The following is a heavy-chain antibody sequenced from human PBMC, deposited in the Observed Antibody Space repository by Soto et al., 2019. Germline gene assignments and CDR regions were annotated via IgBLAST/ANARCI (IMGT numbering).Heavy chain of an antibody. J-gene: IGHJ4*02. CDR1: GYTFTSYA. D-gene: IGHD3-22*01. CDR3: ARGEDIDYYDSSGPFFGY. V-gene: IGHV1-3*01. CDR2: INAGNGNT. Sequence: ASVKVSCKASGYTFTSYAMHWVRQAPGQSLEWMGWINAGNGNTKYSQKFQGRVTITRDTSASTAYMELSSLRSEDTAVYYCARGEDIDYYDSSGPFFGYWGQGTLVTVSS.